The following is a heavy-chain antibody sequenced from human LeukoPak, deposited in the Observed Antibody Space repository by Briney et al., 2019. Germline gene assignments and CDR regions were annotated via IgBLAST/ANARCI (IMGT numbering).Heavy chain of an antibody. V-gene: IGHV1-2*02. J-gene: IGHJ3*02. Sequence: ASVKVSCKASGYTFTGYYMHWVRQAPGQGLEGMGWINPNSGGTKYVQKFQGRATMTRDTSISTAYMELSRLRSDDTAVYYCARDVVGDSGYGAFDIWGQGTLVTVSS. CDR1: GYTFTGYY. CDR3: ARDVVGDSGYGAFDI. CDR2: INPNSGGT. D-gene: IGHD5-12*01.